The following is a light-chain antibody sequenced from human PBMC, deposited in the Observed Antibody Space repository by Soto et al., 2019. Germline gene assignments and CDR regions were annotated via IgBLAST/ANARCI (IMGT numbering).Light chain of an antibody. CDR1: ENINNY. J-gene: IGKJ5*01. CDR2: EAS. CDR3: QKRGNWPH. V-gene: IGKV3-11*01. Sequence: EILLTQSPATVTVSPGDRVTLSCRASENINNYLAWYQQRPGQAPRLLIYEASSRATGVPARFIGSGSGTDFTLTISSLEPEDFAIYYCQKRGNWPHXGQGTRLDI.